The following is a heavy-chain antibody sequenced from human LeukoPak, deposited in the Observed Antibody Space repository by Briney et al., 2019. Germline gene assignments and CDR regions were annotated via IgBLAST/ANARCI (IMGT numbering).Heavy chain of an antibody. D-gene: IGHD3-22*01. V-gene: IGHV5-51*01. CDR1: GYIFTSYW. CDR3: ARHLDYYDSSGYRNWFDP. J-gene: IGHJ5*02. Sequence: GESLKISCKGSGYIFTSYWIGWVRQMPGKGLGWMGIIYPGDSDTRYSPSFQGQVTISADKSISTAYLQWSSLKASDTAMYYCARHLDYYDSSGYRNWFDPWGQGTLVTVSS. CDR2: IYPGDSDT.